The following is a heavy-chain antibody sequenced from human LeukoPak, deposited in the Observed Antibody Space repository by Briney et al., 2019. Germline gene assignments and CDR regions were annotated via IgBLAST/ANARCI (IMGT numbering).Heavy chain of an antibody. V-gene: IGHV3-48*01. D-gene: IGHD4-17*01. CDR2: ISSSSSTI. Sequence: GGSLRLSCAASGFTFSSYSMNWVRQAPGKGLEWVSYISSSSSTIYYADSVKGRFTISRDNAKNSLYLQMNSLRAEDTAVYYCASGYGGYGRPFDYWGQGTLVTVSS. J-gene: IGHJ4*02. CDR3: ASGYGGYGRPFDY. CDR1: GFTFSSYS.